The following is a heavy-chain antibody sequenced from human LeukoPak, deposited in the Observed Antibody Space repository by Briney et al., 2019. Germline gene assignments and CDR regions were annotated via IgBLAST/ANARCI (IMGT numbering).Heavy chain of an antibody. J-gene: IGHJ4*02. V-gene: IGHV1-8*01. CDR1: GYTFTSYD. CDR2: MNPNSGNT. CDR3: ARVCSGGSCYSWSRPIDY. Sequence: ASVKVSCKASGYTFTSYDINWVRQATGQGLEWMGWMNPNSGNTGYAQKFQGGVTMTRNTSISTAYMELSSLRSEDTAVYYCARVCSGGSCYSWSRPIDYWGQGTLVTVSS. D-gene: IGHD2-15*01.